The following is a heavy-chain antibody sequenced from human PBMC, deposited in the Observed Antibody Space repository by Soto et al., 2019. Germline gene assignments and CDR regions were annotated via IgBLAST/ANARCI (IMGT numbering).Heavy chain of an antibody. D-gene: IGHD6-19*01. Sequence: DVQLVQSGAEVKKPGESLKMSCKGSGYSFSRYWIGWVRQMSGKGLESMGVIYPGDSDIRYSPAFQGQVTMSADKSITTAYLKWSSLKTSDIAMYYCAILKQWPDHFDSWGQGTMVTVSS. CDR2: IYPGDSDI. CDR3: AILKQWPDHFDS. J-gene: IGHJ3*02. CDR1: GYSFSRYW. V-gene: IGHV5-51*01.